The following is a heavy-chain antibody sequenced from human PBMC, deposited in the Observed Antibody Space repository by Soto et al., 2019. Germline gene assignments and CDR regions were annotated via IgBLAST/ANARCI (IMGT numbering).Heavy chain of an antibody. CDR2: INHSGST. V-gene: IGHV4-34*01. CDR3: ARGITYYDFFSGYYSHYYYYVDV. J-gene: IGHJ6*03. D-gene: IGHD3-3*01. CDR1: GGSFSGYY. Sequence: TLSLTCAVYGGSFSGYYWSWIRQPPGKGLEWIGEINHSGSTNYNPSLKSRVTISVDTSKNQFSLKLSSVTAADTAVYYCARGITYYDFFSGYYSHYYYYVDVWGKATTVTVSS.